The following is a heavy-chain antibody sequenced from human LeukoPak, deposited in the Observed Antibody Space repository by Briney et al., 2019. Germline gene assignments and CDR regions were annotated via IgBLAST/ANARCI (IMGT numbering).Heavy chain of an antibody. V-gene: IGHV4-4*02. CDR2: MYLSGTT. CDR3: AGLVGRYSSGLYYYYFDY. J-gene: IGHJ4*02. Sequence: SGTLSLTCTVSGDSINSLDLWSWVRQPPGKGLEWIGEMYLSGTTHSNPSVKSRVTISIDKSKNQFFLNLGSVTAADTAVYYCAGLVGRYSSGLYYYYFDYWGQGTLVTVSS. CDR1: GDSINSLDL. D-gene: IGHD3-22*01.